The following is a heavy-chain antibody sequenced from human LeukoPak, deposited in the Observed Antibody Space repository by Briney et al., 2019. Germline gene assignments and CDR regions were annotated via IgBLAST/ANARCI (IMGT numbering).Heavy chain of an antibody. J-gene: IGHJ6*02. V-gene: IGHV1-46*01. D-gene: IGHD3-10*01. Sequence: ASVKVSCKASGYTFTSYYMHWVRQAPGQGLEWMGIINPSGGSTSYAQKFQGRVTMTRDTSTSTVYMELSSLRSEDTAVYYCARDLYFVAMVRGVCGYGMDVWGQGTTVTVSS. CDR1: GYTFTSYY. CDR3: ARDLYFVAMVRGVCGYGMDV. CDR2: INPSGGST.